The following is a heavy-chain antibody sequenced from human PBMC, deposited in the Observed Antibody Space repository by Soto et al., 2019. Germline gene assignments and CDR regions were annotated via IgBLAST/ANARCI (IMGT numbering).Heavy chain of an antibody. D-gene: IGHD1-1*01. J-gene: IGHJ6*03. Sequence: ASVKVSCKASGYAFTSYGISWVRQAPGQGLEWMGWISAYNGNTNYAQKLQGRVTMTTDTSTSTAYMELRSLRSDDTAVYYCARFATTGYYYYYMDVWGKGTTVTVSS. CDR1: GYAFTSYG. CDR3: ARFATTGYYYYYMDV. V-gene: IGHV1-18*01. CDR2: ISAYNGNT.